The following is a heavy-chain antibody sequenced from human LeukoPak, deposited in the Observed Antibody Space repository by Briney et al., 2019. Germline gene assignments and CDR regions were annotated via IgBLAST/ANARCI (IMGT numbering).Heavy chain of an antibody. Sequence: ASVKVSRKASGYTFTSYGISWVRQAPGQRLEWMGWINAGNGNTKYSQKFQGRVTITRDTSASTAYMELSSLRSEDTAVYYCARGNWNYVEYGMDVWGQGTTVTVSS. CDR3: ARGNWNYVEYGMDV. J-gene: IGHJ6*02. V-gene: IGHV1-3*01. D-gene: IGHD1-7*01. CDR2: INAGNGNT. CDR1: GYTFTSYG.